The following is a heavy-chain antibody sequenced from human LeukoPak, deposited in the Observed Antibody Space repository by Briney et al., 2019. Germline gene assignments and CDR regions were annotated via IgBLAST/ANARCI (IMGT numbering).Heavy chain of an antibody. CDR2: ISTSGST. CDR3: ARGGSGSYSAFDI. D-gene: IGHD1-26*01. J-gene: IGHJ3*02. Sequence: PSETLSLTCTVSGDSISTYYWTWIRQAAGKGLDWIGRISTSGSTNYNPSLQSRVTMSLDTSKNQFFLKLSSVTAADTAVYHCARGGSGSYSAFDIWGQGTMVTVSS. V-gene: IGHV4-4*07. CDR1: GDSISTYY.